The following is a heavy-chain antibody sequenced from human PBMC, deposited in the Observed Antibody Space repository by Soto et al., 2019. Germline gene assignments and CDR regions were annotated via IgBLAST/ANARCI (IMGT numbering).Heavy chain of an antibody. CDR1: GFRFEQYV. D-gene: IGHD3-10*01. V-gene: IGHV3-9*01. Sequence: VQVVASGGGLVQPGRSLRLSCAVSGFRFEQYVMHCVRQAPGKGLECVATVSPTGDTVAYADSVEGRLTVSRDNAKTSLYLEMNNLKGDETGLYYCLKDAPNGSIDHWGQATLVTVSS. J-gene: IGHJ4*02. CDR3: LKDAPNGSIDH. CDR2: VSPTGDTV.